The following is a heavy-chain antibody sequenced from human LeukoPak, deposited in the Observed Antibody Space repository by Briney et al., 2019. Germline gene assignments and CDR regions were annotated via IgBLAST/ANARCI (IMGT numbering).Heavy chain of an antibody. V-gene: IGHV1-18*01. Sequence: ASVKVSCKASGYTFTSYGISWVRQAPGQGLEWMGWISAYNGNTNYAQKPQGRVTMTTDTSTSTAYMELRSLRSDDTAVYYCARDLIELRYFDWLTGYYYGMDVWGQGTTVTVSS. J-gene: IGHJ6*02. CDR1: GYTFTSYG. CDR3: ARDLIELRYFDWLTGYYYGMDV. D-gene: IGHD3-9*01. CDR2: ISAYNGNT.